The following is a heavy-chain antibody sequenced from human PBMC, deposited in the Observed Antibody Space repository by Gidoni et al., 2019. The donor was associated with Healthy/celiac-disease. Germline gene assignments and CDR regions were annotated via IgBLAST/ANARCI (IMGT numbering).Heavy chain of an antibody. V-gene: IGHV3-30*18. CDR3: GKAGGGGVDTAMAGDY. CDR2: ISYNGINK. CDR1: GFTFVSFG. Sequence: QVHLVESGGGVFQPGWSLRLSCAAPGFTFVSFGMHWVSRVPGKGLVWVAVISYNGINKYYADSGSGEFAIARDNSTNRLYVKISSLRAEGTAVYYCGKAGGGGVDTAMAGDYWGQGTLVTVSS. J-gene: IGHJ4*02. D-gene: IGHD5-18*01.